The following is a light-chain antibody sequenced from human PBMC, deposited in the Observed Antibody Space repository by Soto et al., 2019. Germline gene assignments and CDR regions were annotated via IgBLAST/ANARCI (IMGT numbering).Light chain of an antibody. J-gene: IGKJ1*01. Sequence: AIRMTQSPSSFSASTGDRVTITCRASQGISSYLAWYQQKPGKAPKLLIYAASTLQSGVPSRFNGSGSGPDFTLTLSCLQSEDFAADYCQQYYSYPWTFGQGTKVEIK. CDR2: AAS. CDR3: QQYYSYPWT. CDR1: QGISSY. V-gene: IGKV1-8*01.